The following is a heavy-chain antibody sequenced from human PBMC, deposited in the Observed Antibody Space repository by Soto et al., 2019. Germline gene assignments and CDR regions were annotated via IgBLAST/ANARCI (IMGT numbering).Heavy chain of an antibody. V-gene: IGHV4-61*01. Sequence: QVQLQESGPGLVKPSETLSLTCIVSGDSVNSGLYYWSWIRQPPGKGLEWIGYVYFSGRTNHNPSCRGRVTTSVTTSKNQFSLTLTSLTAANTALYYGARVGGSSSYYLAYWGQGPLVTVSS. CDR2: VYFSGRT. CDR1: GDSVNSGLYY. CDR3: ARVGGSSSYYLAY. J-gene: IGHJ4*02. D-gene: IGHD1-26*01.